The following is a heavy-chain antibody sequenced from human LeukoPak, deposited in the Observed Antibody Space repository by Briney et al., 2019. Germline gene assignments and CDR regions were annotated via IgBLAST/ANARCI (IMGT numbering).Heavy chain of an antibody. CDR1: GYSFTTYW. D-gene: IGHD1-26*01. V-gene: IGHV5-51*01. CDR3: VRPAASGWYDS. Sequence: GESLKISCKGSGYSFTTYWIGWVRQMPGKDLEWLAIINPGDSDTRYSPSFQGQVTITADKSISTAYLQWSSLKASDSAMYYCVRPAASGWYDSWGQGTPVSV. CDR2: INPGDSDT. J-gene: IGHJ5*01.